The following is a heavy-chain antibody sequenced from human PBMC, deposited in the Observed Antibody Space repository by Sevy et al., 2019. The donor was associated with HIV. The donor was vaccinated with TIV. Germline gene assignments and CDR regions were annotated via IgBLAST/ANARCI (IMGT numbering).Heavy chain of an antibody. CDR1: GFRFGSHA. CDR3: ARGLAALPGYYYGMDV. J-gene: IGHJ6*02. Sequence: GGSLRLSCVVSGFRFGSHAMSWVRQAPGKGLEWVSYISDISSAIYYADSVKGRFTISRDNAKKSLYLQMNSLRAEDTAVYYCARGLAALPGYYYGMDVWGQGTTVTVSS. D-gene: IGHD6-6*01. V-gene: IGHV3-48*01. CDR2: ISDISSAI.